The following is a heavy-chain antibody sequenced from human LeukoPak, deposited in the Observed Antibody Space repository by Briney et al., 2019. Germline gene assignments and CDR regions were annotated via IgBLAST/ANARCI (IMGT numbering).Heavy chain of an antibody. Sequence: GGSLRLSCVVSGATVNSNYMSWVRQAPGKGMEWVSVIYAGGSTYYADSVKGRFTISRDISKNTLYLQMNSLRAEDTAVYYCARAGEYYDFWSGYYTRKYYFDYWGQGTLVTVSS. D-gene: IGHD3-3*01. V-gene: IGHV3-53*01. CDR3: ARAGEYYDFWSGYYTRKYYFDY. CDR2: IYAGGST. CDR1: GATVNSNY. J-gene: IGHJ4*02.